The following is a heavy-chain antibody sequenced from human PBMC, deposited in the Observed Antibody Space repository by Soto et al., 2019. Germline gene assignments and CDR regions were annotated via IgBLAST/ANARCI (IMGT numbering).Heavy chain of an antibody. CDR1: GGAFSTYA. Sequence: QVQLVQSGAEVKEPGSSVKVACQASGGAFSTYAISWVRQAPGQGLEWMGGVIPLFGTSNYLPKFQGRVSIAADRSTETVYMELSRLRFDDTSVYFSARELKAGGHFGMDVWGQGTTVTVSS. CDR3: ARELKAGGHFGMDV. J-gene: IGHJ6*02. V-gene: IGHV1-69*06. D-gene: IGHD3-16*01. CDR2: VIPLFGTS.